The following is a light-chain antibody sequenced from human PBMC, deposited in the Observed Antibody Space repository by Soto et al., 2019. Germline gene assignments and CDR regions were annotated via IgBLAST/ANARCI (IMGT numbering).Light chain of an antibody. CDR1: SSDVGGYNY. CDR3: CSYAGNSLWV. J-gene: IGLJ3*02. Sequence: QSALTQPRSVCRSPGQSVTISCTGTSSDVGGYNYVSWYQQHPGKAPKLMIYDVSKWPSGVPDRFSGSKSGNTASLTISGLQAEDEADYYCCSYAGNSLWVFGGGTKLTVL. CDR2: DVS. V-gene: IGLV2-11*01.